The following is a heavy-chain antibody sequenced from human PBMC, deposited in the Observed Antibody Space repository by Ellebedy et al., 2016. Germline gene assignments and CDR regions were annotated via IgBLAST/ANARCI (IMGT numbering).Heavy chain of an antibody. D-gene: IGHD6-25*01. Sequence: SETLSLTCNVFGGSVTSDYWNWIRRPPGKGLEWIGYVFHTGPTNYNPSLKSRVTMSVDTSKSQFSLRLTSVTAADTAVYYCARESAHWYFDLWGRGTLVTVSS. CDR3: ARESAHWYFDL. J-gene: IGHJ2*01. V-gene: IGHV4-59*02. CDR1: GGSVTSDY. CDR2: VFHTGPT.